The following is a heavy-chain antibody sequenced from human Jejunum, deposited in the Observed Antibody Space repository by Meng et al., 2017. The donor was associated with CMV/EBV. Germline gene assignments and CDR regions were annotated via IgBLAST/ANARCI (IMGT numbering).Heavy chain of an antibody. Sequence: LHLQESGPGLVKPSETLSLPCTGSGGSISSTSYYWVWIRQPPGKGLEWIGGVYYSGNTYYNPSLKSRVTLSVDTSKNQFSLKLNSVTAADTAVYHCARDALREGYFDLWGRGTLVTVSS. J-gene: IGHJ2*01. CDR2: VYYSGNT. CDR1: GGSISSTSYY. D-gene: IGHD4-17*01. V-gene: IGHV4-39*07. CDR3: ARDALREGYFDL.